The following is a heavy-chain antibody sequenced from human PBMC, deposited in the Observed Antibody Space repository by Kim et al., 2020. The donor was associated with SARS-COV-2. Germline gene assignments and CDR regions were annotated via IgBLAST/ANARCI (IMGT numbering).Heavy chain of an antibody. CDR2: ISGSGGST. J-gene: IGHJ4*02. CDR3: AKLDSSGWYEIAGFDY. CDR1: GFTFSSYA. Sequence: GSLRLSCAASGFTFSSYAMSWVRQAPGKGLEWVSAISGSGGSTYYADSVKGRFTISRDNSKNTLYLQMNSLRAEDTAVYYCAKLDSSGWYEIAGFDYWGQGTLVTVSS. V-gene: IGHV3-23*01. D-gene: IGHD6-19*01.